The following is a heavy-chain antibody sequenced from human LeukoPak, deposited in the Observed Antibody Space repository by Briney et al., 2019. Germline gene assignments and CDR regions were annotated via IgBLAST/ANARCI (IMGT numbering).Heavy chain of an antibody. Sequence: ASVKVSCKASGYTFTSYGISWVRQAPGQGLEWMGWISAYNGNTNYAQKLQGRVTMTTDTSTSTAYMELRSLRSEDTAVYYCAREGDGYNNLYYFDYWGQGTLVTVSS. CDR1: GYTFTSYG. CDR3: AREGDGYNNLYYFDY. D-gene: IGHD5-24*01. CDR2: ISAYNGNT. V-gene: IGHV1-18*01. J-gene: IGHJ4*02.